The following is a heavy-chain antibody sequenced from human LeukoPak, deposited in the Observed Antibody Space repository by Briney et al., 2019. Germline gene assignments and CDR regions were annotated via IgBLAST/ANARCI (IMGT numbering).Heavy chain of an antibody. V-gene: IGHV4-34*01. D-gene: IGHD4-17*01. CDR2: INHSGST. Sequence: PSETLSLTRAVYGGSFSGYYWSWIRQPPGKGLEWIGEINHSGSTNYNPSLKSRVTISVDTSKNQFSLKLSSVTAADTAVYYCARAVDYGALRRRCNLDYWGQGTLVIVSS. J-gene: IGHJ4*02. CDR3: ARAVDYGALRRRCNLDY. CDR1: GGSFSGYY.